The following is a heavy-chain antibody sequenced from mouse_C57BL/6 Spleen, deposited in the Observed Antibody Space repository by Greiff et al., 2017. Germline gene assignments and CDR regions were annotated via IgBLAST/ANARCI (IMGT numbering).Heavy chain of an antibody. CDR3: AIGIYDYDDWFAY. V-gene: IGHV5-17*01. J-gene: IGHJ3*01. D-gene: IGHD2-4*01. CDR1: GFTFSDYG. Sequence: EVKLVESGGGLVKPGGSLKLSCAASGFTFSDYGMHWVRQAPEKGLEWVAYISSGSSTIYYADTVKGRFTISRDNAKNTLFLQMTSLRSEDTAMYYCAIGIYDYDDWFAYWGQGTLVTVSA. CDR2: ISSGSSTI.